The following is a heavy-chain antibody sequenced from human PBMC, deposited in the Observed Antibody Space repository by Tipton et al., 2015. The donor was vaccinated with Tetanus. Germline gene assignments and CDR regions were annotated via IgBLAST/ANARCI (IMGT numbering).Heavy chain of an antibody. CDR1: GGSFRGYS. CDR2: INHSGKP. J-gene: IGHJ4*02. V-gene: IGHV4-34*01. D-gene: IGHD4-11*01. CDR3: ARDINYASDY. Sequence: TLSLTCAVSGGSFRGYSWSWVRQPPGKGLEWIGEINHSGKPTYNPPLKSRVTMSLDTSNHHFSLSLSSVTAADTAVYYSARDINYASDYWGQGTLVTVSS.